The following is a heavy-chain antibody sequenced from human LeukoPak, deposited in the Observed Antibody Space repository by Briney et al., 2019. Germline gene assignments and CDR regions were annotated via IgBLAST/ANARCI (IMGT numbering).Heavy chain of an antibody. V-gene: IGHV3-21*01. J-gene: IGHJ6*02. CDR3: ARAAVAAAGKVSRYYYYGMDV. CDR1: GFTFSSYS. Sequence: GGSLRLSCAASGFTFSSYSMNWVRQAPGKGLEWVSSISSSSSYIYYADSVKGRFTISRDNAKNSLYLQMNRLRAEDTAVYYCARAAVAAAGKVSRYYYYGMDVWGQGTTVTVSS. CDR2: ISSSSSYI. D-gene: IGHD6-13*01.